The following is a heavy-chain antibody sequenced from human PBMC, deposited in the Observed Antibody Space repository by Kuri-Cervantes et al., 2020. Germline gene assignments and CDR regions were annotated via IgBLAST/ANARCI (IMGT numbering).Heavy chain of an antibody. J-gene: IGHJ4*02. CDR3: AKDPYYGSGSHYLPTHFDY. CDR1: GFTFSSYA. D-gene: IGHD3-10*01. CDR2: ISGSGGST. V-gene: IGHV3-23*01. Sequence: ETLSLTCAASGFTFSSYAMSWVRQAPGKGLEWVSAISGSGGSTYYADSVKGRFTISRDNSKNTLYLQMNSLRAEDTAVYYCAKDPYYGSGSHYLPTHFDYWGQGTLVTVSS.